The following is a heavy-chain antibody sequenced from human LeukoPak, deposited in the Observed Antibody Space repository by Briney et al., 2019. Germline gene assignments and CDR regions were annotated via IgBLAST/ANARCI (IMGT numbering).Heavy chain of an antibody. CDR1: GFTFSDYY. CDR2: ISSSSSHT. CDR3: ARHQYYYDSSGYSD. V-gene: IGHV3-11*06. Sequence: GGSLRLSCAASGFTFSDYYMSWIRQAPGKGLEWVSYISSSSSHTNCADSVKGGFTISRDNAKNSLYLQMNSLRAEDTAVYYCARHQYYYDSSGYSDWGQGTLVTVSS. D-gene: IGHD3-22*01. J-gene: IGHJ4*02.